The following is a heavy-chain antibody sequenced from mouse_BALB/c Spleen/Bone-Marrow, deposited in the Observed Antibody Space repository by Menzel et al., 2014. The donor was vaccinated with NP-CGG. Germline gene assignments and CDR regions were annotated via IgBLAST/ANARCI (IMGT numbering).Heavy chain of an antibody. J-gene: IGHJ2*01. CDR2: IDPANGNT. D-gene: IGHD2-4*01. CDR1: GFNIKDTY. CDR3: ARVRLRQIKGLDY. Sequence: VQLQQPGAELVKPGASVKLSCTASGFNIKDTYMHWVKQRPEQGLVWIRRIDPANGNTKYDPKFQGKATITADPSSNTPCLQLSRLTTEDTAVYCCARVRLRQIKGLDYWGQGTPVTVS. V-gene: IGHV14-3*02.